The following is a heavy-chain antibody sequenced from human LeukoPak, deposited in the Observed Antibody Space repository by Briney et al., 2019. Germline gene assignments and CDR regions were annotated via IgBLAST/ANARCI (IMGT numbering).Heavy chain of an antibody. CDR2: INPNSGGT. CDR1: GYTFTGYY. D-gene: IGHD3-10*01. CDR3: HGSGSAYYYYGMDV. J-gene: IGHJ6*02. V-gene: IGHV1-2*02. Sequence: ASVKVSCKASGYTFTGYYMHWVRQAPGQGLEWMGGINPNSGGTNYAQKFQGRVTMTRDTSISTAYMELSRLRSDDTAVYYCHGSGSAYYYYGMDVWGQGTTVTVSS.